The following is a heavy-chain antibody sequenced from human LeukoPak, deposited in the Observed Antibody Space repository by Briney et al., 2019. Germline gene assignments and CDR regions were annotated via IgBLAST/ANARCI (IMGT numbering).Heavy chain of an antibody. CDR1: GVSISSGDYY. D-gene: IGHD3-3*01. Sequence: SETLSLTCTVSGVSISSGDYYWSWIRQPPGKGLDWIGCIYYSGSTYYNPSLKSRVTISVDTSKKQFSLKLSSVTAADTAVYYCARVRLRFLEWPNWFDPWGQGTLVTVSS. V-gene: IGHV4-30-4*01. CDR3: ARVRLRFLEWPNWFDP. J-gene: IGHJ5*02. CDR2: IYYSGST.